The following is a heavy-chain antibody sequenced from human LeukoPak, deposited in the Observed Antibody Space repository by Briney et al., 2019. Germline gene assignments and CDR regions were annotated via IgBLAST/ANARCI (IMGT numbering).Heavy chain of an antibody. D-gene: IGHD1-26*01. CDR1: GFTFSSYS. J-gene: IGHJ4*02. V-gene: IGHV3-48*01. Sequence: PGGSLRLSCAASGFTFSSYSMNWVRQAPGKGLEWVSYISSSSSTIYYADSVKGRFTISRDNAKNSLYLQMNSLRAEDTAVYYCARDPSGDFGYWGQGTLVTVSS. CDR3: ARDPSGDFGY. CDR2: ISSSSSTI.